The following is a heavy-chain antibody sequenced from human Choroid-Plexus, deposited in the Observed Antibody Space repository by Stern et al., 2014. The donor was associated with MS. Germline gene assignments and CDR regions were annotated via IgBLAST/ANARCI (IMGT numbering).Heavy chain of an antibody. Sequence: VQLVESGGGVVQPGRPLRLSCAASGFSFSSFGMHWVRQAPGNGLEWVALISYDGSKDYADSVKGRFAISRDNSKNTLYLQMNSLRAEDTAVYYCAKDRQYLTFCFDFWGQGSLVTVSS. CDR3: AKDRQYLTFCFDF. D-gene: IGHD2/OR15-2a*01. V-gene: IGHV3-30*18. CDR1: GFSFSSFG. J-gene: IGHJ4*02. CDR2: ISYDGSK.